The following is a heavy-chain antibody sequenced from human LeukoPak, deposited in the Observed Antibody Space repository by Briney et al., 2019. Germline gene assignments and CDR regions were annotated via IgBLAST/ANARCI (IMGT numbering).Heavy chain of an antibody. CDR2: ISHDGSNK. Sequence: GGSLRLSCAASGFAFSSYPMHWVRQAPGLGLQWVAVISHDGSNKYYEDSVKGRFTISRDNSRNTLYLQINSLRAEDTAVYYCARGVVISGTDYFDYWGQGTLVTVSS. CDR1: GFAFSSYP. D-gene: IGHD2-21*01. V-gene: IGHV3-30*14. J-gene: IGHJ4*02. CDR3: ARGVVISGTDYFDY.